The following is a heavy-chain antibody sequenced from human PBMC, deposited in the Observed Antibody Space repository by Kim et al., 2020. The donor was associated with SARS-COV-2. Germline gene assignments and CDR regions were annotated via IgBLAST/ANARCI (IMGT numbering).Heavy chain of an antibody. CDR2: VNHRGSA. V-gene: IGHV4-34*01. Sequence: SETLSLTCAVSGGSLSGYYWTWIRRPPGKGLEWIGEVNHRGSASYNPSLRSRVSISADTSKNQFSLRLNYVTAADTAVYYCARGPRTLMVVLAISQPFMDVWGRGTTVTVSS. J-gene: IGHJ6*02. CDR3: ARGPRTLMVVLAISQPFMDV. D-gene: IGHD2-21*01. CDR1: GGSLSGYY.